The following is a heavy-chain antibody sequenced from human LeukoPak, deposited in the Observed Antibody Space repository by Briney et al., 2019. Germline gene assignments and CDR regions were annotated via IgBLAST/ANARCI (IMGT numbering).Heavy chain of an antibody. V-gene: IGHV4-4*07. Sequence: SETLSLTCTVSGGSFSHYYWNWIRQPAGKGLEWVGRMFVSGNTIYNPSLQSRVTISVDTSKNQFSLELSSVTAADTAVYYCARGVYIAAAQYGYWGQGTLVTVSS. CDR2: MFVSGNT. CDR3: ARGVYIAAAQYGY. J-gene: IGHJ4*02. D-gene: IGHD6-13*01. CDR1: GGSFSHYY.